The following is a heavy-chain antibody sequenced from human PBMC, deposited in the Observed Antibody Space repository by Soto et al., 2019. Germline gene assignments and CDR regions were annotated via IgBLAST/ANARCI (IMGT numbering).Heavy chain of an antibody. J-gene: IGHJ6*02. Sequence: QVQLQQWGAGLLKPSETLSLTCAVYGGSFSGYYWSWIRQPPGKGLEWIGEINHSGSTNYNPSLKSXXTXSXXTSKNQFSLKLSSVTAADTAVYYCARGDDYYGMDVWGQGTTVTVSS. CDR1: GGSFSGYY. CDR3: ARGDDYYGMDV. V-gene: IGHV4-34*01. CDR2: INHSGST.